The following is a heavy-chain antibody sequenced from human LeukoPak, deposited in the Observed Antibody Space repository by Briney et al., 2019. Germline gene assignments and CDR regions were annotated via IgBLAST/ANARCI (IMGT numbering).Heavy chain of an antibody. Sequence: SETLPLTCTVSGGSISSYYWSWIRQPAGKGLEWIGRIYTSGSTNYNPSLKSRVTMSVDTSKNQFSLKLSSVTAADTAVYYCARAQYYYDSSGRNWFDPWGQGTLVTVSS. D-gene: IGHD3-22*01. V-gene: IGHV4-4*07. CDR3: ARAQYYYDSSGRNWFDP. J-gene: IGHJ5*02. CDR2: IYTSGST. CDR1: GGSISSYY.